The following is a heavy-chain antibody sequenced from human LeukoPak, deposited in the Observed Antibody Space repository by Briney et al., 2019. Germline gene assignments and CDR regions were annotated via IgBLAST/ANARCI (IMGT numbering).Heavy chain of an antibody. CDR2: NSSSGSTI. V-gene: IGHV3-11*04. Sequence: PGGPLRLSCGASGFTFSDYYVSWIRQAPGKGVECVSYNSSSGSTIYYADSVKGRFTISRDNAKNSLYLQMNSLRAEDTAVYYCARVAGGSGYYYYFDYWGQGTLVTVSS. J-gene: IGHJ4*02. CDR3: ARVAGGSGYYYYFDY. D-gene: IGHD3-22*01. CDR1: GFTFSDYY.